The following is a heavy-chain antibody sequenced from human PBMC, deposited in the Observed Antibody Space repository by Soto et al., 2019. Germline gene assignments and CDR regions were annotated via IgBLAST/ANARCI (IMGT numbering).Heavy chain of an antibody. CDR3: ARGGVPAAMSY. D-gene: IGHD2-2*01. CDR1: GFTFSSFW. Sequence: EVQLVESGGGLVQPGGSLRLSCAASGFTFSSFWMHWVRQAPGEGLVWVSRINSDGSNTNYADSVKGRFTISRDNAKNPLYRQMNSLRAEDTAVYYCARGGVPAAMSYWGQGTLVTVSS. V-gene: IGHV3-74*01. J-gene: IGHJ4*02. CDR2: INSDGSNT.